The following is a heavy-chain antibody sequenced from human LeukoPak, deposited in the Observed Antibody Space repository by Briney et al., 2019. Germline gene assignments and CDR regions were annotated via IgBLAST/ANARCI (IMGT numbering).Heavy chain of an antibody. D-gene: IGHD3-16*01. CDR1: GGSISSGDYY. J-gene: IGHJ3*02. V-gene: IGHV4-30-4*08. CDR3: ARGLDDDAFDI. Sequence: PSQTLSLTCTVSGGSISSGDYYWSWIRQPPGMGLEWIGYIYYSGSTYYNPSLKSRVTISVDTSKNQFSLKLSSVTAADTAVYYCARGLDDDAFDIWGQGTMVTVSS. CDR2: IYYSGST.